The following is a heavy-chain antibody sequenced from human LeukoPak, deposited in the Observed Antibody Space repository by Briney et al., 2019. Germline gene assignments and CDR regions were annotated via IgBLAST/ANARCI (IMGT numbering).Heavy chain of an antibody. CDR2: IYYSGST. V-gene: IGHV4-39*01. J-gene: IGHJ6*03. CDR1: GDSISSSSYY. Sequence: ASETLSLTCTVSGDSISSSSYYWGWIRQPPGKGLEWIGSIYYSGSTYYNPSLKSRVTISVDTSKNQFSLKLSSVTAADTAVYYCASNIIAAAGSYYYYYYMDVWGKGTTVTVSS. D-gene: IGHD6-13*01. CDR3: ASNIIAAAGSYYYYYYMDV.